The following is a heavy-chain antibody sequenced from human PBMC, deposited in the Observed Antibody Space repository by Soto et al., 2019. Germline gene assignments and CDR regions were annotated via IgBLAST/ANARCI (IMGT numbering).Heavy chain of an antibody. Sequence: SETVSLSCTVSGGSISSSSYYWGWIRQPPGKGLEWIGSIYYSGSTYYNPSLKSRVTISVDTSKNQFSLKLSSVTAADTAVYYCASCPPGIAAAGKDYSGQAPLVTVFS. CDR3: ASCPPGIAAAGKDY. V-gene: IGHV4-39*01. D-gene: IGHD6-13*01. CDR2: IYYSGST. CDR1: GGSISSSSYY. J-gene: IGHJ4*02.